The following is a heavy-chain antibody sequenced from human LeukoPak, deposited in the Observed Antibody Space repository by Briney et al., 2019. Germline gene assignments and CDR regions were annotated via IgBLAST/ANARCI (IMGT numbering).Heavy chain of an antibody. Sequence: GGSLRLSCAASGFTFSNYNMHWVRQAPVKGLEWVAVIWFDGSYKYYTDSVKGRFTISRDNSKNTLYLQMNSLRAEDTAVYYCARDLTTPDAFDIWGQGTMVTVSS. V-gene: IGHV3-33*01. CDR1: GFTFSNYN. D-gene: IGHD1-26*01. J-gene: IGHJ3*02. CDR2: IWFDGSYK. CDR3: ARDLTTPDAFDI.